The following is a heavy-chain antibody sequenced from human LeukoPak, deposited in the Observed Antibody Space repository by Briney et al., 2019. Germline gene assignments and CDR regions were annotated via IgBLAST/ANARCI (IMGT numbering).Heavy chain of an antibody. Sequence: GGSLRLSCAASGLTFSSYSMNWVRQAPGKGLEWVSYISSSSSTIYYADSVKGRFTISRDNAKNSLYLQMNSLRVEDTAVYYCATSTGGDWGQGTLVTVSS. CDR3: ATSTGGD. D-gene: IGHD1-14*01. J-gene: IGHJ4*02. CDR2: ISSSSSTI. V-gene: IGHV3-48*01. CDR1: GLTFSSYS.